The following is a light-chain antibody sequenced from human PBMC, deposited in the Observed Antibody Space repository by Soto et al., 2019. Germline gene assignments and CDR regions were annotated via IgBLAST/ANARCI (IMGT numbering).Light chain of an antibody. Sequence: QSALTQPPSASGSPVQSVTISCTGTSSDVGGYNYVSWYQQHPGKAPKLMIYEVSKRPSGVPDRFSGSKSGNTASLTVSGLQAEDEADYYCSSYAGSKGVFGTGTKVTVL. V-gene: IGLV2-8*01. CDR3: SSYAGSKGV. J-gene: IGLJ1*01. CDR2: EVS. CDR1: SSDVGGYNY.